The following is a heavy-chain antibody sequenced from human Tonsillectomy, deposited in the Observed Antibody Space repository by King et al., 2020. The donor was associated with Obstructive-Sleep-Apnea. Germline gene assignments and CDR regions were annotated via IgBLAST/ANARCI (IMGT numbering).Heavy chain of an antibody. CDR2: IYHSGST. Sequence: VQLQESGPGLVKPSGTLSLTCAVSGGSISNNNWWSWVRQRPGKGLEWIGEIYHSGSTNYNPSRRSRGTMSVDKSKNHFSLNLSAVTAADTAVYYFARPVPGDYYYNGMDVWGQGTTVTVSS. V-gene: IGHV4-4*02. CDR1: GGSISNNNW. J-gene: IGHJ6*02. D-gene: IGHD3-10*01. CDR3: ARPVPGDYYYNGMDV.